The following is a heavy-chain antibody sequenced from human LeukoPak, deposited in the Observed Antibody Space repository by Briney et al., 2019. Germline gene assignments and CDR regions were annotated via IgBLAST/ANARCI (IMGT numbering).Heavy chain of an antibody. J-gene: IGHJ4*02. D-gene: IGHD2-2*01. Sequence: ASVKVSCKASGYSFTSYYIHWVRQAPGQGLEWMGIINPSGGSASYAQKFQGRVIMTRDTSTSTVYMDLSSLRSEDTAVYYCGTDGSSTDDYYFDYWGQGTLVTVSS. CDR3: GTDGSSTDDYYFDY. V-gene: IGHV1-46*01. CDR2: INPSGGSA. CDR1: GYSFTSYY.